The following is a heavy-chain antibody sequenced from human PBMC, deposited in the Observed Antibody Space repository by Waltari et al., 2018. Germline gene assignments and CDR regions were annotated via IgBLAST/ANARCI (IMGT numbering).Heavy chain of an antibody. CDR2: IDADGGNR. CDR3: ARLGPYSSSGY. Sequence: QVQLVQSGAEVKKPGASVKVSCKASGYTFTSYDINWLRQATGQGVEWRGRIDADGGNRGYAQRVEGRFSITSNTSISTAHMELGSLRSEDTAVYYCARLGPYSSSGYWGQGTLVTVSS. CDR1: GYTFTSYD. J-gene: IGHJ4*02. D-gene: IGHD6-6*01. V-gene: IGHV1-8*03.